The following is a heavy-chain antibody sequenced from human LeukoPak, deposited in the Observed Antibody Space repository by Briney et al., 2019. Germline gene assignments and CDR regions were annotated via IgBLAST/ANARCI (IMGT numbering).Heavy chain of an antibody. CDR1: GFTFSSYS. CDR2: IIISSIYI. J-gene: IGHJ4*02. D-gene: IGHD2-2*02. V-gene: IGHV3-21*01. Sequence: PGGSLRLSCAASGFTFSSYSMNWVRQAPGKGLEWVSSIIISSIYIYYADSVKGRFTISRDNAKNSLYLQMNSLRAEDTAVYYCARGIGYCSSTSCYTFGLFDYWGQGTLVTVSS. CDR3: ARGIGYCSSTSCYTFGLFDY.